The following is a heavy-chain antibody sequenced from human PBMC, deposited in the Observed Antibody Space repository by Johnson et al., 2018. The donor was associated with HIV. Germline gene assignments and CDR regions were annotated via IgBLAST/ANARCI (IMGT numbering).Heavy chain of an antibody. CDR2: ISYDGSNK. V-gene: IGHV3-30-3*01. Sequence: QMLLVESGGGVVQPGRSLRLSCTSAFSFSSYAMHWVRQAPGKGLEWVAVISYDGSNKYYADSVKGRFTISRDNSKNTLYLQMNSLRAEDTAVYYCARGGLGDYVVAFDIWGQGTMVTVSS. D-gene: IGHD4-17*01. CDR3: ARGGLGDYVVAFDI. CDR1: AFSFSSYA. J-gene: IGHJ3*02.